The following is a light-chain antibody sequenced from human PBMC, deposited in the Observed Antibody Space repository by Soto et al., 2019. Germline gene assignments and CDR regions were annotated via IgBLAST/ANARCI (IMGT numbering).Light chain of an antibody. V-gene: IGKV1D-13*01. Sequence: SQLTQSPSSLSSSVGDRVTITXRASHGINIALSWYQQKPGXAPKXXXDYXSSLERGCPSRFSGSGSGTAFTLTISSLQPEDFANYYFQQFNKHPRTFGGGTKVDIK. CDR1: HGINIA. J-gene: IGKJ4*02. CDR3: QQFNKHPRT. CDR2: YXS.